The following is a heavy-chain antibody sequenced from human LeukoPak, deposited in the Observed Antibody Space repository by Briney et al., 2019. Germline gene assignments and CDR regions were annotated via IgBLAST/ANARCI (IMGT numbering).Heavy chain of an antibody. CDR2: MNPSSGNT. CDR3: ARAIPPPHCTTITCFKPFDY. D-gene: IGHD2-2*01. J-gene: IGHJ4*02. CDR1: GYTFTSYD. V-gene: IGHV1-8*03. Sequence: ASVKVSRKASGYTFTSYDINWVRQATGQGLEWMGWMNPSSGNTGYAQKFQGRVTFTRNTSISTAYMDLSSLRSEDTAVYYCARAIPPPHCTTITCFKPFDYWGQGTLVTVSS.